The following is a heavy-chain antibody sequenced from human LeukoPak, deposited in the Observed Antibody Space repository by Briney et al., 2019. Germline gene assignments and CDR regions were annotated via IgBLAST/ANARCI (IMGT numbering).Heavy chain of an antibody. D-gene: IGHD2-2*01. CDR2: IYYSGTT. CDR1: GGSMSRYY. CDR3: ASLWPYQLSAFDI. V-gene: IGHV4-59*12. J-gene: IGHJ3*02. Sequence: PSETLSLTCTVSGGSMSRYYWGWVRQPPGKGLEWIGYIYYSGTTNYNPSLKSRVTISIDTSKNQFSLNLNSVTAADTAVYYCASLWPYQLSAFDIWGQGTMVTVSS.